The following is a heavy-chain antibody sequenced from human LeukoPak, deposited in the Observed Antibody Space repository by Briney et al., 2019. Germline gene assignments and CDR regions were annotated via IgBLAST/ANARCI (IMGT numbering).Heavy chain of an antibody. V-gene: IGHV1-46*01. CDR3: ARGDHYYDSSDYYYFVY. D-gene: IGHD3-22*01. CDR1: GYTFTNYY. J-gene: IGHJ4*02. CDR2: INPSGGST. Sequence: ASVKVSCKASGYTFTNYYIHWVRQAPGQGLEWMGIINPSGGSTSYAQKFQGRVTMTRDTSTSTVYMELSSLRSEDTAAYYCARGDHYYDSSDYYYFVYWGQGTLVTVSS.